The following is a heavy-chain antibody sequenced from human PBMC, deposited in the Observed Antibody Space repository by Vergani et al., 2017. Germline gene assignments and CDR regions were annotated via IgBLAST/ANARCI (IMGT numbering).Heavy chain of an antibody. CDR3: ARGVSDYYDCRGYYGY. V-gene: IGHV4-59*01. D-gene: IGHD3-22*01. J-gene: IGHJ4*02. CDR1: GGSISSYH. CDR2: IYYSWST. Sequence: QVQLQESGPGLVKPSETLSLTCTVSGGSISSYHWCWILQPPGKGLEWIVYIYYSWSTNYNPSLKSRVTISVNTSKNQFSLKLSSVTAADTAVYYCARGVSDYYDCRGYYGYWGQGTLVTVSS.